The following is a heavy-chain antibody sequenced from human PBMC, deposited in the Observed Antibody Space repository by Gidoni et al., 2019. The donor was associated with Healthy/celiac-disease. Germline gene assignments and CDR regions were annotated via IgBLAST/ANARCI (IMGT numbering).Heavy chain of an antibody. CDR1: GFTFSSYS. V-gene: IGHV3-21*01. J-gene: IGHJ6*02. Sequence: EVQLVESGGGLVKPGGSLRLSCAASGFTFSSYSMHWVRPAPGKGLEWVSSISSSSSYIYYADSVKGRFTISRDNAKNSLYLQMNSLRAEDTAVYYCAIQGRGYCSGGSCYVGYYYYGMDVWGQGTTVTVSS. CDR2: ISSSSSYI. D-gene: IGHD2-15*01. CDR3: AIQGRGYCSGGSCYVGYYYYGMDV.